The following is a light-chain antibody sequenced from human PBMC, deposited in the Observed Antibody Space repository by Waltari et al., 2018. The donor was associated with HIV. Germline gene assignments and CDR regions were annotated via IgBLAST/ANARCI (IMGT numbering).Light chain of an antibody. Sequence: CSGSTSNIGENFVSWYQQLPGTAPRLLIYENHHRPSGTPDRFSGSKSGTSATLGITGLQAGDEAVYFCGTWDNSLSAGVFGGGTRLTVL. J-gene: IGLJ2*01. CDR1: TSNIGENF. V-gene: IGLV1-51*02. CDR2: ENH. CDR3: GTWDNSLSAGV.